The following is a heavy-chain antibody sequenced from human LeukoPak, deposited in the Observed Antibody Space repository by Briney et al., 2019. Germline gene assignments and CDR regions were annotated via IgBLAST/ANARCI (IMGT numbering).Heavy chain of an antibody. CDR2: ISYDGSNK. D-gene: IGHD1-26*01. Sequence: GRSLRLSCAASGFTFSSYAMHWVRQAPGKGLEWVAVISYDGSNKYYADSVKGRFTISRDNSKNTLYLQMNSLTAEDTAVYYCARGQIVGVQGDFWGQGTLVTVSS. CDR3: ARGQIVGVQGDF. J-gene: IGHJ4*02. CDR1: GFTFSSYA. V-gene: IGHV3-30*01.